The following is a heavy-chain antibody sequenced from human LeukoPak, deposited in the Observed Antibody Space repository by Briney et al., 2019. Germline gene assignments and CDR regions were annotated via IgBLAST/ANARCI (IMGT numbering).Heavy chain of an antibody. Sequence: TGGSLRLSCAASGFTFSSYAMHWVRQAPGKGLEYVSAISSNGGSTYYANSVKGRFTISRDNSKNTLYLQMGSLRAEDMAVYYCARLHRFRYFDYWGQGTLVTVSS. CDR1: GFTFSSYA. J-gene: IGHJ4*02. CDR2: ISSNGGST. CDR3: ARLHRFRYFDY. V-gene: IGHV3-64*01.